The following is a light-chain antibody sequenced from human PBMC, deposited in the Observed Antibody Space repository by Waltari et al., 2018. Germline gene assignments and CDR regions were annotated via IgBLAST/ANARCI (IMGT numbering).Light chain of an antibody. CDR1: SSDVGSYNH. CDR2: DVT. V-gene: IGLV2-14*03. CDR3: SSYTSSSTPLV. J-gene: IGLJ2*01. Sequence: QSALTQPASVSGSPGQSITISCTGTSSDVGSYNHVPWYQQPPGQAPTHLIYDVTSRPSGVSNRFSGSKSGNTASLTISGLQAEDEADYYCSSYTSSSTPLVFGGGTKLTVL.